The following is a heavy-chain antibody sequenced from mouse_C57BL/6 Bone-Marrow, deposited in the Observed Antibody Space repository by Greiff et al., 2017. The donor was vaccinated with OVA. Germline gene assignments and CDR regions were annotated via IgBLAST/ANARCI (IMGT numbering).Heavy chain of an antibody. CDR3: AREGYGYFDY. V-gene: IGHV5-6*01. Sequence: EVHLVESGGDLVKPGGSLKLSCAASGFTFSSYGMSWVRQTPDKRLEWVATISSGGSYTYYPDSVKGRFTISRDNAKNTLYLQMSSLKSEDTAMYYCAREGYGYFDYWGQGTTLTVSS. CDR1: GFTFSSYG. D-gene: IGHD2-14*01. CDR2: ISSGGSYT. J-gene: IGHJ2*01.